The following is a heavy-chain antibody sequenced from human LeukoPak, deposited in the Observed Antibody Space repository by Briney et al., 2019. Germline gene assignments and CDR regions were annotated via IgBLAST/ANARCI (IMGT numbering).Heavy chain of an antibody. Sequence: PSETLSLTCIVSGDSIRGGNYFWPWIRQHPGKGLEWIGYIYYSGRTNYNPSLRSRVLMSLDTSKNQFSLRLSSVTVADTAVYYCARPYNNYYFDYWGQGMLVTVSS. J-gene: IGHJ4*02. CDR3: ARPYNNYYFDY. CDR1: GDSIRGGNYF. D-gene: IGHD4-11*01. CDR2: IYYSGRT. V-gene: IGHV4-31*03.